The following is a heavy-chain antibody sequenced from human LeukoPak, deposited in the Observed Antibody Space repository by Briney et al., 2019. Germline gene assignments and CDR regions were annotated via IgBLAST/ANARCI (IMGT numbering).Heavy chain of an antibody. J-gene: IGHJ4*02. CDR2: ISSSSSYI. CDR1: GFTFSSYS. V-gene: IGHV3-21*01. Sequence: GGSLRLSCAASGFTFSSYSMNWVRQAPGKGLEWVSSISSSSSYIYYADSVKGRFTISRDNAKNSLYLQMNSLRAEDTAVYYCARSSGQWLGMGGYYWGQGTLVTVSS. CDR3: ARSSGQWLGMGGYY. D-gene: IGHD6-19*01.